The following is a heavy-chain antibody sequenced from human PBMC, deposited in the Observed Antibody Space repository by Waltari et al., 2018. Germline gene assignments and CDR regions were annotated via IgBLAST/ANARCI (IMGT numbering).Heavy chain of an antibody. CDR2: NNRYGSIT. J-gene: IGHJ4*02. Sequence: EVQLVESGGDLVQTGGSLRLSCVGPGFTFSSSWLHWVRQAPGGGLGWVARNNRYGSITNDADSLKGRFTISRDNAKNTLYLHRNSLSVEDTAIYYCATAGYYRFAFWGQGTLVTVSS. CDR3: ATAGYYRFAF. D-gene: IGHD2-8*01. CDR1: GFTFSSSW. V-gene: IGHV3-74*01.